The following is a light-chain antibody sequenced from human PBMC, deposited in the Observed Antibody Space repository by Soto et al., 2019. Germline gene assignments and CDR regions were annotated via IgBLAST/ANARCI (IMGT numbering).Light chain of an antibody. J-gene: IGKJ1*01. V-gene: IGKV3-15*01. CDR2: SAS. CDR1: QSVGSN. Sequence: GERATLSCRASQSVGSNLAWYQQKPGQAPRLLIYSASTRATGIPAKFSGSGSGTEFTLTISSLQSEDFAVYYCQQYNKWPQTFGQGTKVDIK. CDR3: QQYNKWPQT.